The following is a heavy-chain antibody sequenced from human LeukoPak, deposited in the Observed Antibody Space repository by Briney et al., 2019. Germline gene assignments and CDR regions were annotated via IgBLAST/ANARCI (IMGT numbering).Heavy chain of an antibody. CDR1: GYSISSGYY. V-gene: IGHV4-4*07. D-gene: IGHD3-22*01. CDR3: ARVIAPYYFDY. Sequence: PSETLSLTCTVSGYSISSGYYWSWIRQPAGKGLEWIGRIYTSGSTNYNPSLKSRVTMSVDTSKNQFSLKLSSVTAADTAVYYCARVIAPYYFDYWGQGTLVTVSS. CDR2: IYTSGST. J-gene: IGHJ4*02.